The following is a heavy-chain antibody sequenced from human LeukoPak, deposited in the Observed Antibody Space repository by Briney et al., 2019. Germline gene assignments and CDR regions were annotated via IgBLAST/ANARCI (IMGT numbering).Heavy chain of an antibody. CDR3: AKALGGNYYYYMDV. CDR1: GFTFSGYG. J-gene: IGHJ6*03. Sequence: GGSLRLSCAASGFTFSGYGMHWVRQAPGKGLEWVAVIWYDGSNEYYADSVKGPFTISRDNSKNTLYLQMNSLRAEDTGVYYCAKALGGNYYYYMDVWGKGTTVTVSS. V-gene: IGHV3-33*06. D-gene: IGHD3-16*01. CDR2: IWYDGSNE.